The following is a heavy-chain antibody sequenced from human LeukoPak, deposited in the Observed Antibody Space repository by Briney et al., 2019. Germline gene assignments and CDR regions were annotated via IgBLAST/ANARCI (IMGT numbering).Heavy chain of an antibody. J-gene: IGHJ4*02. Sequence: GGSLRLSCAASGFTFSSYAMSWVRQAPGKGPVWVSTIKSDGRITNYADSVKGRFTISRDNAKNTLYLQMNSLRAEDTAMYYCVRDHPINTVTTTFDYWGQGTLVTVSS. D-gene: IGHD4-17*01. V-gene: IGHV3-74*01. CDR2: IKSDGRIT. CDR3: VRDHPINTVTTTFDY. CDR1: GFTFSSYA.